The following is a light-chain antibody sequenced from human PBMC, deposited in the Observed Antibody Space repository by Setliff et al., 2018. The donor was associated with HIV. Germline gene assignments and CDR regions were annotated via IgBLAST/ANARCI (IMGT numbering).Light chain of an antibody. CDR1: SSDVGYYKY. V-gene: IGLV2-14*01. J-gene: IGLJ3*02. Sequence: QSVLAQPASVSGSPGQSITISCTGTSSDVGYYKYVSWYQQHPGEAPKLIIYEVTNRPSGVSSRFSGSKSGNTASLTISGLQAEDEADYYCSSYRRTNTWVFGGGTKVTVL. CDR3: SSYRRTNTWV. CDR2: EVT.